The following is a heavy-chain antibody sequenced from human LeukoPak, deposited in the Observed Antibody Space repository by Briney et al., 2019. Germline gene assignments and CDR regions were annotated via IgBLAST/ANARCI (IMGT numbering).Heavy chain of an antibody. V-gene: IGHV3-23*01. Sequence: GGSLRLSCTASGFTFSSYGMHWVRQAPGKGLEWVSAISGSGGSTYYADSVKGRFTISRDNSKNTLYLQMNSLRAEDTAVYYCAKVLQLGYFDYWGQGTLVTVSS. CDR1: GFTFSSYG. CDR3: AKVLQLGYFDY. CDR2: ISGSGGST. J-gene: IGHJ4*02. D-gene: IGHD6-6*01.